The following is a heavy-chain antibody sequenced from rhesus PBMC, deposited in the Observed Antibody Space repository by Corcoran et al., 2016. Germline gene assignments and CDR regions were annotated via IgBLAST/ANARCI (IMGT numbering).Heavy chain of an antibody. J-gene: IGHJ4*01. CDR2: IYGSIGST. D-gene: IGHD3-9*01. Sequence: QVQLQESGPGLVKPSETLSLTCAVSGGSISIGYGSSWFLHPPGKGLEWIGHIYGSIGSTYYNPSLKSRVTISKDTSKNQFSLKLSSVTAADTAVYYCARKGYEDDYGYYYTFDYWGQGVLVTVSS. CDR1: GGSISIGYG. V-gene: IGHV4S7*01. CDR3: ARKGYEDDYGYYYTFDY.